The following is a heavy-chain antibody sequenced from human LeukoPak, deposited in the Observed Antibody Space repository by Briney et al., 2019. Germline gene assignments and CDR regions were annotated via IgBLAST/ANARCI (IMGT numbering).Heavy chain of an antibody. V-gene: IGHV5-51*01. CDR2: IYPSDSDT. J-gene: IGHJ4*02. CDR3: ARRYGGNSRAFDY. D-gene: IGHD4-23*01. Sequence: GESLKISCKGSGYSSTSYWIGWVCQMPGKGLEWMGIIYPSDSDTRYSPSFQGQVTISVDKSVSTAYLQWSSLKASDTAMYYCARRYGGNSRAFDYWGQGTLVTVSS. CDR1: GYSSTSYW.